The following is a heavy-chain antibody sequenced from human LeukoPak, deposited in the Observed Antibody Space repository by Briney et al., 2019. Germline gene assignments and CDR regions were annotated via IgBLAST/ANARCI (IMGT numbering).Heavy chain of an antibody. D-gene: IGHD2-2*01. J-gene: IGHJ4*02. CDR3: ARLEGTSADF. CDR2: INPNSGGT. Sequence: ASVKVSCKASGGTFSSYAISWVRQAPGQGLEWMGWINPNSGGTNYAQKFQGRVTMTRDTSISTAYMELSRLRSDDTAVYYCARLEGTSADFWGQGTLVTVSS. CDR1: GGTFSSYA. V-gene: IGHV1-2*02.